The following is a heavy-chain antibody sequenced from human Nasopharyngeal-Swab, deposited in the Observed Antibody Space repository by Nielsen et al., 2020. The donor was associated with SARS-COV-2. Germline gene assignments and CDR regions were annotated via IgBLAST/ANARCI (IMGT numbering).Heavy chain of an antibody. CDR2: IDNDGSST. V-gene: IGHV3-74*03. D-gene: IGHD1-26*01. J-gene: IGHJ4*02. CDR3: ARESYSWSWYGPDY. CDR1: GFTFTDYW. Sequence: GESLKISCPVSGFTFTDYWMHWLRQSPGKGQVWLSRIDNDGSSTTYADSVRGRFTISRDNARNTLFFQLHSLRAEDTAVYYCARESYSWSWYGPDYWGQGTQVTVSS.